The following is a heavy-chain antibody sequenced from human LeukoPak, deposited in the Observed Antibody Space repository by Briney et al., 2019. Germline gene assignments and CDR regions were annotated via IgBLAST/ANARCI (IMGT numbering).Heavy chain of an antibody. V-gene: IGHV4-59*01. Sequence: SETLSLTCTVSGGSISSYYWSWIRQPPGKGLEWIGYIYYGGSTNYNPSLKSRVTISVDTSKNQFSLKLSSVTAADTAVYYCASAEEPYSSSSFDYWGQGTLVTVSS. CDR3: ASAEEPYSSSSFDY. D-gene: IGHD6-13*01. CDR1: GGSISSYY. J-gene: IGHJ4*02. CDR2: IYYGGST.